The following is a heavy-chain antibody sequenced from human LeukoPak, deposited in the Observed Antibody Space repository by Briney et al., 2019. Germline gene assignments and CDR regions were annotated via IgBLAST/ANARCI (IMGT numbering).Heavy chain of an antibody. CDR3: ARGFYYYDSSGYYHYFDY. Sequence: SETLSLTCTVSGGSISSGGYYWSWIRQHPGKGLEWIGYIYYSGSTYYNPSLKSRVTISVDTSKNQFSLKLSSVTAADTAVYYCARGFYYYDSSGYYHYFDYWGQGALVTVSS. CDR2: IYYSGST. CDR1: GGSISSGGYY. V-gene: IGHV4-31*03. D-gene: IGHD3-22*01. J-gene: IGHJ4*02.